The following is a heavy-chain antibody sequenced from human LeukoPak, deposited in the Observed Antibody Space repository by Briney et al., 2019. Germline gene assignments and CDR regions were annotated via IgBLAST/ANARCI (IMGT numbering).Heavy chain of an antibody. D-gene: IGHD2-2*01. V-gene: IGHV3-23*01. J-gene: IGHJ4*02. CDR3: AKDQVDCSSSSCYERGFDY. Sequence: PGGTLRLSCAAFGLTFSSYGMSWVRQAPGKGLEWVSGISGSGGSTYYADSVRGRFTISRDNSKNTLYLQMNSLRAEDTAVYYCAKDQVDCSSSSCYERGFDYWGQGTLVTVSS. CDR1: GLTFSSYG. CDR2: ISGSGGST.